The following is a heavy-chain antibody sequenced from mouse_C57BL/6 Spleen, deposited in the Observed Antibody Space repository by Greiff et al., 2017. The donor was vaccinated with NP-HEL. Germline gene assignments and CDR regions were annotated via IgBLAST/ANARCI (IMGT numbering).Heavy chain of an antibody. CDR1: GYTFTDYE. CDR3: TRIGSFAY. V-gene: IGHV1-15*01. CDR2: IDPETGGT. Sequence: QVQLKESGAELVRPGASVTLSCKASGYTFTDYEMHWVKQTPVHGLEWIGAIDPETGGTAYNQKFKGKAILTADKSSSTAYMELRSLTSEDSAVYYCTRIGSFAYWGQGTLVTVSA. J-gene: IGHJ3*01. D-gene: IGHD2-14*01.